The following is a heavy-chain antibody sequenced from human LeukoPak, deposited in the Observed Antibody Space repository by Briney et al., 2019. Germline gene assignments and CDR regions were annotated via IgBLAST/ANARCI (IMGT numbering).Heavy chain of an antibody. J-gene: IGHJ4*02. CDR1: GYTFTGYY. CDR3: ARDSLSDDSSGYYDF. D-gene: IGHD3-22*01. Sequence: GPSVRVSCTASGYTFTGYYMHWVRQAPGPGLEWMGWINPKTLGTNYAQKFRGRVTMTRDTSITTVYMELSSLRSDDTAVYYCARDSLSDDSSGYYDFWGQGTLVTVST. CDR2: INPKTLGT. V-gene: IGHV1-2*02.